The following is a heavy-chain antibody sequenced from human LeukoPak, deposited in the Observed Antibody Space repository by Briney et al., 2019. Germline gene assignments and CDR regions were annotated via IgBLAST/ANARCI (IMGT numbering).Heavy chain of an antibody. CDR1: GFTFSSYA. J-gene: IGHJ4*02. CDR2: ISGSGGST. V-gene: IGHV3-23*01. Sequence: PGGSLRLSCAASGFTFSSYAMSWVRQAPGKGLEWVSAISGSGGSTYYADSVKSRFTISRDNSKNTLYLQMNSLRAEDTAVYYCAKDASLSSPYNKVVVITTFDYWGQGTLVTVSS. CDR3: AKDASLSSPYNKVVVITTFDY. D-gene: IGHD3-22*01.